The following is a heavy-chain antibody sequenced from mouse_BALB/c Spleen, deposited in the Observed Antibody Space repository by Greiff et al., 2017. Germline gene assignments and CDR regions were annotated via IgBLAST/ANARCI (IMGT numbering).Heavy chain of an antibody. D-gene: IGHD2-10*02. Sequence: LQQPGSELVRPGASVKLSCKASGYTFTSYWMHWVKQRPGQGLEWIGNIYPGSGSTNYDEKFKSKATLTVDTSSSTAYMQLSSLTSEDSAVYYCTREEYGKDDWGQGTTLTVSS. V-gene: IGHV1S22*01. CDR1: GYTFTSYW. CDR3: TREEYGKDD. J-gene: IGHJ2*01. CDR2: IYPGSGST.